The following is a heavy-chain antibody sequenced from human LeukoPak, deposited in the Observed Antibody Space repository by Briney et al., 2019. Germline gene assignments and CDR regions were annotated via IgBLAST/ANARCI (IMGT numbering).Heavy chain of an antibody. CDR1: GGSISSYY. V-gene: IGHV4-59*08. CDR3: ASAVGWFGTAYGMDV. D-gene: IGHD3-10*01. J-gene: IGHJ6*02. CDR2: IYYSGST. Sequence: SETLSLTCTVSGGSISSYYWSWIRQPPGKGLEWIGYIYYSGSTNYNPSLKSRVTISVDTSKNQFSLKLSSVTAADTAVYYCASAVGWFGTAYGMDVWGQGTTVTVSS.